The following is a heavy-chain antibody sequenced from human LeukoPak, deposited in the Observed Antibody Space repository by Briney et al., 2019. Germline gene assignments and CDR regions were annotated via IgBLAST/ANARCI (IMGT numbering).Heavy chain of an antibody. CDR1: GGSISSYY. Sequence: SETLSLTCTVSGGSISSYYWSWIRQPPGKGLEWIGYIYYSGSTNYNPSLKSRVTISVDTSKNQFSLKLSSVTAADTAVYHCARWGQDSSGYYYDFDYWGQGTLVIVSS. CDR2: IYYSGST. CDR3: ARWGQDSSGYYYDFDY. V-gene: IGHV4-59*01. D-gene: IGHD3-22*01. J-gene: IGHJ4*02.